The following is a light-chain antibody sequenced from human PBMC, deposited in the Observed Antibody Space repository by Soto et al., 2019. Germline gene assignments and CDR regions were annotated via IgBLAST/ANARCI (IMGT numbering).Light chain of an antibody. CDR1: QSISSW. Sequence: DIQMTQSPSTLSASVGDRVTITCRASQSISSWLAWYQQKPGKAPKLLIYDASSLESGVPSRCSGSGSGTEFTLTISSLQPDDFATYYCQQYNSYSLTCGGGTKVEIK. V-gene: IGKV1-5*01. J-gene: IGKJ4*01. CDR3: QQYNSYSLT. CDR2: DAS.